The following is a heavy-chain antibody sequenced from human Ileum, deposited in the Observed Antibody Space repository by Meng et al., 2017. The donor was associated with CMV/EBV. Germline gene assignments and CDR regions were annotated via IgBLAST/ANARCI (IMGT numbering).Heavy chain of an antibody. D-gene: IGHD5-24*01. J-gene: IGHJ4*02. CDR3: VQICGMATPDDPDY. V-gene: IGHV1-18*01. Sequence: QVQLVQSGAEVKKPGASVKVSCNASGYTFTSYCISWVRQAPGQGLEWMGWISAYNGNTNYAQKLQGRVTMTTDTSTSTAYMELRSLRFDDTAIYYCVQICGMATPDDPDYWGQGTLVTVSS. CDR2: ISAYNGNT. CDR1: GYTFTSYC.